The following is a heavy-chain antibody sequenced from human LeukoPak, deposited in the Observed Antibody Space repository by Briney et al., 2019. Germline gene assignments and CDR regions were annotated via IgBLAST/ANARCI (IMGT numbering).Heavy chain of an antibody. V-gene: IGHV3-21*06. CDR1: GLTFSTSG. D-gene: IGHD1-14*01. Sequence: GGSLRLSCTASGLTFSTSGFNWVRQAPGKGLECVASIDPTESDRYHADSIKGRFTISRDNANNFLYLQMNSLRAEDTAVYYCATETNGRHYDYWGQGTLLTVSS. CDR3: ATETNGRHYDY. CDR2: IDPTESDR. J-gene: IGHJ4*02.